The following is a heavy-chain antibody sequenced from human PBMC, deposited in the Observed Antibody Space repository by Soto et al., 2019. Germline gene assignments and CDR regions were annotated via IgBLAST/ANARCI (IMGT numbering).Heavy chain of an antibody. D-gene: IGHD2-2*01. CDR3: ARNGDCSSSRCNVGWFDP. Sequence: SETQSLTCAVSGDSVSTHYWWSWVRQSPGKGLEWIGETHHSGSTHYNPSLNSRVTISVDKSKNDFSLKLTSVTAADTAVYYCARNGDCSSSRCNVGWFDPWGRGTLVTVSS. CDR2: THHSGST. V-gene: IGHV4-4*02. CDR1: GDSVSTHYW. J-gene: IGHJ5*02.